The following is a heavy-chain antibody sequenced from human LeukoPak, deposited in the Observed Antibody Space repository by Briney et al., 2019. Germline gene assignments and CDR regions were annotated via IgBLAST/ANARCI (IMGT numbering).Heavy chain of an antibody. J-gene: IGHJ4*02. CDR2: ISYDGTNK. CDR3: AKDLRWELNYFDY. D-gene: IGHD1-26*01. CDR1: GFTFSDYG. V-gene: IGHV3-30*18. Sequence: RSLRLSCAASGFTFSDYGMHWVRQAPGEGLEWVAVISYDGTNKYYVDAVKGRFTISRDNSKNTLYLQMNSLRAEDTAVYYCAKDLRWELNYFDYWGQGTLVTVSS.